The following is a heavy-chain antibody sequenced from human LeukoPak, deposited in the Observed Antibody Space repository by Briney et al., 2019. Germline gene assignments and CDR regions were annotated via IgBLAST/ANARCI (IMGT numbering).Heavy chain of an antibody. CDR2: IRYDGSNK. D-gene: IGHD5-24*01. CDR3: AKRSGKMATGNFDY. V-gene: IGHV3-30*02. CDR1: GFTFSSYG. J-gene: IGHJ4*02. Sequence: GSLRLSCAASGFTFSSYGMHWVRQAPGKGLEWVAFIRYDGSNKYYADSVKGRFTISRDNSKNTLYLQMNSLRAEDTAVYYCAKRSGKMATGNFDYWGQGTLVTVSS.